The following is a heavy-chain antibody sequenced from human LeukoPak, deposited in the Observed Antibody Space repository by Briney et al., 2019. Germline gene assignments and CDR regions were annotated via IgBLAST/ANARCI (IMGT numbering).Heavy chain of an antibody. CDR2: INHSRST. J-gene: IGHJ4*02. CDR3: ARGLGKAVAGSYFDY. V-gene: IGHV4-34*01. CDR1: GGSFSGYY. D-gene: IGHD6-19*01. Sequence: SETLCLTCAVYGGSFSGYYWSWIRQPPGKGLEWMGEINHSRSTNYNPSLKNRVTISVDTSKNQFSLKLSSVTAADTAVYYCARGLGKAVAGSYFDYWGQGTLVTVSS.